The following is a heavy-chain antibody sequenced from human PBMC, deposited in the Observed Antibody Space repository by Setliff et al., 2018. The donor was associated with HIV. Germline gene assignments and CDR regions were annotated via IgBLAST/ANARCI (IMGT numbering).Heavy chain of an antibody. D-gene: IGHD3-3*01. Sequence: SETLSLTCTVSGGSVTSGTYYWSWIRQPAGKGLEWIGHVYTSGSTNFNPSLESRVTISVDTSKNQFSLKMSSVTAADTAVYYCARGVVDYDFWSGSGDYYYMDVWGKGTTVTVSS. V-gene: IGHV4-61*09. CDR1: GGSVTSGTYY. CDR3: ARGVVDYDFWSGSGDYYYMDV. CDR2: VYTSGST. J-gene: IGHJ6*03.